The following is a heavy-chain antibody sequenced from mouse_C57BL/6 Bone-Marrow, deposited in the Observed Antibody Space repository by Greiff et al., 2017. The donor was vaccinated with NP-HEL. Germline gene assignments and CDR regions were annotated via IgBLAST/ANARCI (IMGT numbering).Heavy chain of an antibody. J-gene: IGHJ2*01. D-gene: IGHD2-4*01. CDR2: IYPGDGDT. V-gene: IGHV1-82*01. CDR3: AIYYDYDLPYFDY. Sequence: VKLMESGPELVKPGASVKISCKASGYAFSSSWMNWVKQRPGKGLEWIGRIYPGDGDTNYNGKFKGKATLTADKSSSTAYMQLSSLTSEDSAVYFCAIYYDYDLPYFDYWGQGTTLTVSS. CDR1: GYAFSSSW.